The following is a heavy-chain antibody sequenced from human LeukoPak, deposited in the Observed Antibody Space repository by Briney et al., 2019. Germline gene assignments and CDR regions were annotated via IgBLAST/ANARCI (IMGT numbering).Heavy chain of an antibody. D-gene: IGHD6-19*01. CDR1: GFTFSGYN. CDR3: ARERSSGWYYFDY. CDR2: ISSSSSYI. V-gene: IGHV3-21*04. Sequence: GGSLRLSCAASGFTFSGYNMNWVRQAPGKGLEWVSSISSSSSYIYYADSVKGRFTISRDNSKNTLYLQMNSLRAEDTAVYYCARERSSGWYYFDYWGQGTLVTVSS. J-gene: IGHJ4*02.